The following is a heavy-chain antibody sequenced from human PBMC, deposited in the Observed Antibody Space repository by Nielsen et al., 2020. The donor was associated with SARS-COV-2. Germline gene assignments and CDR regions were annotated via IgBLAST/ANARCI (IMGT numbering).Heavy chain of an antibody. J-gene: IGHJ6*02. D-gene: IGHD3-10*01. CDR2: ISYDGSNK. Sequence: VRQAPGKGLEWVAVISYDGSNKYYADSVKGRFTISRDNSKNTLYLQMNSLRAEDTAVYYCARDPYYYGSGSYYNVYYGMDVWGQGTTVTVSS. V-gene: IGHV3-33*05. CDR3: ARDPYYYGSGSYYNVYYGMDV.